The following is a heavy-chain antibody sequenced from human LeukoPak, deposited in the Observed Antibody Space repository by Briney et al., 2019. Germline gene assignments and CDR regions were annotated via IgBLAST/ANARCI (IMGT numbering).Heavy chain of an antibody. V-gene: IGHV4-59*12. CDR2: IYHSGST. D-gene: IGHD6-19*01. CDR1: GGSISSYY. CDR3: AREHYSSGWLPLDY. J-gene: IGHJ4*02. Sequence: SETLSLTCTVSGGSISSYYWSWIRQPPGKGLEWIGEIYHSGSTNYNPSLKSRVTISVDKSKNQFSLKLSSVTAADTAVYYCAREHYSSGWLPLDYWGQGTLVTVSS.